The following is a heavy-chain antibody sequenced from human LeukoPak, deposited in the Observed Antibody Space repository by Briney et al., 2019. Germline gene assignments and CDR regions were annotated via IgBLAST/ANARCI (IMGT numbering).Heavy chain of an antibody. CDR1: GFTFSNAW. D-gene: IGHD2-2*01. J-gene: IGHJ4*02. CDR3: IRYAGTYFDS. CDR2: IKNKTDGGTT. Sequence: GGSLRLSCAASGFTFSNAWMTWVRQAPGKGLEWVGRIKNKTDGGTTDYAAPVKGRFTISRDDSKNTLYLQMNSLKTEDTAVYYCIRYAGTYFDSWGQGTLVTVSS. V-gene: IGHV3-15*01.